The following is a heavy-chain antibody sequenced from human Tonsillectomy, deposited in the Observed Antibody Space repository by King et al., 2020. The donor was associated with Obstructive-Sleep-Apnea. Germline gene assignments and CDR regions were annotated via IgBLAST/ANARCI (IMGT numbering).Heavy chain of an antibody. CDR3: AHRRPLTYYFDS. J-gene: IGHJ4*02. V-gene: IGHV2-5*02. CDR1: GFSLSTNGEG. Sequence: TLKESGPTLVKPPQTLALTCTFSGFSLSTNGEGVGWIRQSPGKALEWLTLIYWDDDKRYSPSLESRLTIAKDTSKNQVVLTMTNMDPVDTATYYCAHRRPLTYYFDSWGQGTLVTVSS. D-gene: IGHD2-21*02. CDR2: IYWDDDK.